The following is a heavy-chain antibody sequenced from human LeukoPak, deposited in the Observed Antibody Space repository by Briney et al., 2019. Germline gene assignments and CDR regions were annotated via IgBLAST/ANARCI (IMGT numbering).Heavy chain of an antibody. CDR1: LGSISSYY. D-gene: IGHD3-9*01. Sequence: SETLSLTCTVSLGSISSYYWSWIRQPPGKGLEWIGYIQNTGSTNYNPSLKSRVTISGDMSKHQLSLKLSSVTAADTAVYYCAETSGVANDILTGFYYFYYMDVWGNGTTVTVSS. CDR2: IQNTGST. CDR3: AETSGVANDILTGFYYFYYMDV. V-gene: IGHV4-59*01. J-gene: IGHJ6*03.